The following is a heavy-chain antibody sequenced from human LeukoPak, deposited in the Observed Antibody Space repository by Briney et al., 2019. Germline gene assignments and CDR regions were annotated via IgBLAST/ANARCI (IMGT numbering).Heavy chain of an antibody. Sequence: PSETLSLTCAVSGGSISSSSYYWGWIRQPPGKGLEWIGSIYTSGSTNYNPSLKSRATISVDTSKNQFSLKLSSVTAADTAVYYCARLSSLTVFDYWGQGTLVTVSS. D-gene: IGHD3-3*01. CDR1: GGSISSSSYY. CDR3: ARLSSLTVFDY. J-gene: IGHJ4*02. CDR2: IYTSGST. V-gene: IGHV4-39*07.